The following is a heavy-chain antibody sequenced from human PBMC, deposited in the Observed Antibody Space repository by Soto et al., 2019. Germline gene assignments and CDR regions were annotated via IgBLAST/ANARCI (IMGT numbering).Heavy chain of an antibody. Sequence: SLRLSCAASGFTFSSYGMHWVRQAPGKGLEWVAVISYDGSNKYYADSVKGRFTISRDNSKNTLYLQMNSLRAEDTAVYYCAKTAAAGTLFGYYYYVLAVCGQGTTVTVSS. J-gene: IGHJ6*02. D-gene: IGHD6-13*01. V-gene: IGHV3-30*18. CDR1: GFTFSSYG. CDR3: AKTAAAGTLFGYYYYVLAV. CDR2: ISYDGSNK.